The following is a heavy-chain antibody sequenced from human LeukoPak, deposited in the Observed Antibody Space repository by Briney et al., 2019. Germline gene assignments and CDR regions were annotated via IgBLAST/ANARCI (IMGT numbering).Heavy chain of an antibody. D-gene: IGHD3-10*01. CDR2: IYTSGST. CDR1: GGSISGYY. V-gene: IGHV4-4*07. CDR3: ARGWRITGPLDY. Sequence: SETLSLTCTVSGGSISGYYWTWIRQPPGKGLEWIGRIYTSGSTNYNPSLKSRVTMSVDTSKNQFSLKLSSVTAADTAVYYCARGWRITGPLDYWGQGTLVTVSS. J-gene: IGHJ4*02.